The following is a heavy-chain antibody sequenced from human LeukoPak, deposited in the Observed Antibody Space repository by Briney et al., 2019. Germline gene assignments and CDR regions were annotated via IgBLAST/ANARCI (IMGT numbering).Heavy chain of an antibody. D-gene: IGHD6-13*01. CDR1: GYTLTELS. J-gene: IGHJ4*02. V-gene: IGHV1-18*01. Sequence: ASVKVSCKVSGYTLTELSMHWVRQAPGQGLEWMGWISAYNGNTNYAQKLQGRVTMTTDTSTSTAYMELRSLRSDDTAVYYCARDEAAEDHWGQGTLVTVSS. CDR2: ISAYNGNT. CDR3: ARDEAAEDH.